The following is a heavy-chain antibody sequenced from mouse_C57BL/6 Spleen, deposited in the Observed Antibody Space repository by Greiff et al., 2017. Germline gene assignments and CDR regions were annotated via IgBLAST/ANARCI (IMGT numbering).Heavy chain of an antibody. CDR3: ARFRYYGSSYD. CDR1: GYTFTSYW. D-gene: IGHD1-1*01. J-gene: IGHJ2*01. Sequence: VQLQQPGAELVRPGTSVKLSCKASGYTFTSYWMHWVKQRPGQGLEWIGVIDPSDSYTNYNQKFKGKATLTVDTSSSTAYMQLSSLTSEDSAVYYCARFRYYGSSYDWGQGTTLTVSS. CDR2: IDPSDSYT. V-gene: IGHV1-59*01.